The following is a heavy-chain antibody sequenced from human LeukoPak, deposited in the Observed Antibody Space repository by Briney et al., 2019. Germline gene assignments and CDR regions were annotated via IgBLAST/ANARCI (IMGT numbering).Heavy chain of an antibody. J-gene: IGHJ6*01. CDR3: ARDRAGGMDV. Sequence: SETLSLTCTVSGVSIGSGSYLWNWIRQHPGKGLEWIGHTLYSGGTYYNPSLKSRLTISVDTSKNQLSLKLTSVTAADTAVYYCARDRAGGMDVWGQGTTVTVSS. V-gene: IGHV4-31*03. D-gene: IGHD3-10*01. CDR1: GVSIGSGSYL. CDR2: TLYSGGT.